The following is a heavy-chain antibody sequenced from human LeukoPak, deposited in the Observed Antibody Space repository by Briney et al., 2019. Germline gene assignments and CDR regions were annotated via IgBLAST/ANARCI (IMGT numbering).Heavy chain of an antibody. CDR1: GFTFSTYA. CDR2: ISYDGGSE. J-gene: IGHJ5*02. Sequence: PGGSLRLSCTASGFTFSTYAFHWVRQAPGKGLEWLAVISYDGGSEYYGDSVEGRFTISRDNVKNTLYLQMHSLGPEDTAIFYCARDANPFGSGMTLNWFDPWGQGTLVTVST. V-gene: IGHV3-30*04. D-gene: IGHD3-10*01. CDR3: ARDANPFGSGMTLNWFDP.